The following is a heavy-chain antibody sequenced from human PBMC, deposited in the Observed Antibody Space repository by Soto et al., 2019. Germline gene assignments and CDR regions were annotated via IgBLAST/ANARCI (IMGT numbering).Heavy chain of an antibody. Sequence: VQLVESGGDVVQPGRSLRLSCAASGFPFSTYGMHWVRQAPGKGLEWVAIIWNDGSNKYYADSVKGRFTISRDNSRNTLYLQMNSLRVEDTAVYYCARDPQPQADYDCWSGLDSFDIWGQGTMVTVSS. V-gene: IGHV3-33*01. J-gene: IGHJ3*02. CDR2: IWNDGSNK. D-gene: IGHD3-3*01. CDR3: ARDPQPQADYDCWSGLDSFDI. CDR1: GFPFSTYG.